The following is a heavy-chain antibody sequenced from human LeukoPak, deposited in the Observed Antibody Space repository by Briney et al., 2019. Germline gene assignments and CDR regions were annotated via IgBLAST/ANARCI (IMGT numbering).Heavy chain of an antibody. D-gene: IGHD3-10*01. CDR2: IKSDGSAT. V-gene: IGHV3-74*03. CDR3: ARVGGRGSIGGDC. Sequence: GGSLRLSCAASGFTFSTYWMHWVRQAPGKGLVWVSRIKSDGSATTYADFVKGRFTVSRDNAKNTLYLQMSSLRTEDTAMYFCARVGGRGSIGGDCWGQGTLVTVSS. J-gene: IGHJ4*02. CDR1: GFTFSTYW.